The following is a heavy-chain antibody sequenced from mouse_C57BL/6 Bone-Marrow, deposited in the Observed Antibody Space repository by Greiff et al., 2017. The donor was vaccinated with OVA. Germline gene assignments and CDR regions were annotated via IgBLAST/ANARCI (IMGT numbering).Heavy chain of an antibody. D-gene: IGHD2-5*01. J-gene: IGHJ2*01. CDR1: GYTFTSYW. Sequence: QVQLQQPGAELVMPGASVKLSCKASGYTFTSYWMHWVKQRPGQGLEWIGEIDPSDSYTNYNQKFKGKSTLTVDKSSSTAYMQLSSLTSEDSAVYYCARTPHYSNCGDYWGQGTTLTVSS. V-gene: IGHV1-69*01. CDR2: IDPSDSYT. CDR3: ARTPHYSNCGDY.